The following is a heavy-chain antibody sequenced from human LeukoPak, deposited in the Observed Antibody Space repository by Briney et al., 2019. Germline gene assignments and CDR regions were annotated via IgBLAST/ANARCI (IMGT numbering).Heavy chain of an antibody. CDR1: GYTFTGYY. CDR2: INPNSGGT. V-gene: IGHV1-2*02. D-gene: IGHD3-9*01. CDR3: ARDTADILTGFVAF. Sequence: ASVKVSCKASGYTFTGYYMHWVRQAPGQGLEWMGWINPNSGGTNYAQKFQGRVTMTRDTSISTAYMELSRLRSDDTAVYYCARDTADILTGFVAFWGQGTLVTVSS. J-gene: IGHJ4*02.